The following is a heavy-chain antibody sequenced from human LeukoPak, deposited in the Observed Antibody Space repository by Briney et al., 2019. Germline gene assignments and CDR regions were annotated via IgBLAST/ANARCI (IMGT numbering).Heavy chain of an antibody. CDR1: GFTFSRYS. CDR2: IYSGGST. J-gene: IGHJ5*02. V-gene: IGHV3-66*01. CDR3: ARVGHSSGYPYNWFDP. D-gene: IGHD3-22*01. Sequence: GGSLRLSCAASGFTFSRYSMNWVRQAPGKGLEWVSVIYSGGSTYYADSVKGRFTISRDNSKNTLYLQMNSLRAEDTAVYYCARVGHSSGYPYNWFDPWGQGTLVTVSS.